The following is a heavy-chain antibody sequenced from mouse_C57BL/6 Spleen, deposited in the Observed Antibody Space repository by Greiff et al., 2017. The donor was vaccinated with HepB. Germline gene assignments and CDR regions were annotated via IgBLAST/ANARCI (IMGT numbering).Heavy chain of an antibody. V-gene: IGHV5-4*01. CDR3: ASSSYYY. CDR2: ISDGGSYT. Sequence: VQLKESGGGLVKPGGSLKLSCAASGFTFSSYAMSWVRQTPEKRLEWVATISDGGSYTYYPDNVKGRFTISRDNAKNNLYLQMSHLKSEDTAMYYCASSSYYYWGQGTTLTVSS. CDR1: GFTFSSYA. D-gene: IGHD1-1*01. J-gene: IGHJ2*01.